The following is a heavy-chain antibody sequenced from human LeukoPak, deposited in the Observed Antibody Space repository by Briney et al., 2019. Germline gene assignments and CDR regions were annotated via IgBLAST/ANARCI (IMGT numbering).Heavy chain of an antibody. CDR2: IYYSGST. Sequence: MASEALSLTCTVSGGSISSGGYYWSWIRQHPGKGLEWIGYIYYSGSTNYNPSLKSRVTISVDTSKNQFSLKLSSVTAADTAVYYCARDSATEVPYYYGMDVWGQGTTVTVSS. CDR3: ARDSATEVPYYYGMDV. J-gene: IGHJ6*02. D-gene: IGHD3-10*01. CDR1: GGSISSGGYY. V-gene: IGHV4-61*08.